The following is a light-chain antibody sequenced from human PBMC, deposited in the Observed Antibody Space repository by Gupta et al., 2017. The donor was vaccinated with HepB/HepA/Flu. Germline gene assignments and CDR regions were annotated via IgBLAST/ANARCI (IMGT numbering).Light chain of an antibody. J-gene: IGKJ1*01. V-gene: IGKV1-17*01. CDR2: AES. CDR3: LQYNIYPWT. CDR1: QDIRNN. Sequence: DIQMTQSPSSLSASVGDRVTITCRASQDIRNNLGWYQQAPGKDPKRLIYAESSLLSGVQSRFSGSGSGTEFTLEISSVQPEDFATYYCLQYNIYPWTFGQGTKVEIK.